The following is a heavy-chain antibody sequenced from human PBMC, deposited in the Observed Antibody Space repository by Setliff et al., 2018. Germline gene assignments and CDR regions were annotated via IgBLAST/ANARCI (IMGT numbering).Heavy chain of an antibody. CDR1: GGSISGSSYY. Sequence: SETLSLTCTVSGGSISGSSYYWGWIRQPPGKGLEWIGIIYYSGSTYYNPSLKSRVTISVDTSKNQFSLKLSSVTAADTAVYYCARQQQLVIGSTAYYYYGMDVWGQGTTVTVSS. V-gene: IGHV4-39*07. CDR2: IYYSGST. J-gene: IGHJ6*02. CDR3: ARQQQLVIGSTAYYYYGMDV. D-gene: IGHD6-13*01.